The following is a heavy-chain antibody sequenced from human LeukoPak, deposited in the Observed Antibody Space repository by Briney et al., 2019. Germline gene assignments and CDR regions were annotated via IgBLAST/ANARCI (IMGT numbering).Heavy chain of an antibody. CDR1: GGSISSYY. D-gene: IGHD3-10*01. Sequence: SETLSLTCTVSGGSISSYYWSWIRQPPGKGPEWIGYIYYSGSTNYNPSLKSRVTISVDTSKNQFSLKLSSVTAADTAVYYCARQVTMVRGVIISWFDPWGQGTLVTVSS. CDR3: ARQVTMVRGVIISWFDP. V-gene: IGHV4-59*08. CDR2: IYYSGST. J-gene: IGHJ5*02.